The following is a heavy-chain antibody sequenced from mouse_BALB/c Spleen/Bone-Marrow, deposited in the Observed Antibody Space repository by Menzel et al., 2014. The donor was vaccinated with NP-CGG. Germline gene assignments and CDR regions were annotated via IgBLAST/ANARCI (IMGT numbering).Heavy chain of an antibody. Sequence: QVQLQQSGAELVRPGTSVKVSCKASGYAFTIYLIEWIKQRPGQGLEWIGVINPGSGGSNYNEKFKGKATLTADKSSSTAYMQLSSLESDDSAVYFCARLGRDYFDYWGQGTTLTVSS. J-gene: IGHJ2*01. CDR1: GYAFTIYL. CDR3: ARLGRDYFDY. CDR2: INPGSGGS. D-gene: IGHD4-1*01. V-gene: IGHV1-54*01.